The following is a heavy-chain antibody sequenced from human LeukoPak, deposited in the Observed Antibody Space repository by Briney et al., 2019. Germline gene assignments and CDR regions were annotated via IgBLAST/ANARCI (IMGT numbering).Heavy chain of an antibody. CDR3: ARDLLPYYYDSSGYSVADWFDP. V-gene: IGHV1-69*05. D-gene: IGHD3-22*01. Sequence: ASVKVSCKASGYTFTSYDISWVRQAPGQGLEWMGGIIPIFGTANYAQKFQGRVTITTDESTSTAYMELSSLRSEDTAVYYCARDLLPYYYDSSGYSVADWFDPWGQGTLVTVSS. CDR2: IIPIFGTA. CDR1: GYTFTSYD. J-gene: IGHJ5*02.